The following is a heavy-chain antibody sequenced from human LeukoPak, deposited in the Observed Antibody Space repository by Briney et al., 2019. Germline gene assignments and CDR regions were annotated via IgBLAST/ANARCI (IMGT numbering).Heavy chain of an antibody. D-gene: IGHD5-24*01. CDR1: GFTFSSYG. V-gene: IGHV3-43*01. CDR3: AKDRHERYYYYALDV. Sequence: PGGSLRLSCAASGFTFSSYGMHWVRQAPGKGLEWVSLISWDGGSTYYADSVKGRFTISRDNSKDSLYLQMDSLRTEDTALYYCAKDRHERYYYYALDVWGQGTTVTVSS. CDR2: ISWDGGST. J-gene: IGHJ6*02.